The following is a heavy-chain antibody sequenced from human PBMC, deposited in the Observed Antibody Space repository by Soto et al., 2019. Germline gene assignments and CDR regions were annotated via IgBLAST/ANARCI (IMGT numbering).Heavy chain of an antibody. CDR2: LSKDGANE. Sequence: XGSLQLSCTASGFILSNYAMNGVRQAPGKGLEWVSTLSKDGANEHYADSVKGRFTISRDGSKNTLYLQMNSLRAEDTAMYYCAKDPSTGSADYWGQGTQVTVSS. J-gene: IGHJ4*02. CDR1: GFILSNYA. D-gene: IGHD3-9*01. CDR3: AKDPSTGSADY. V-gene: IGHV3-23*01.